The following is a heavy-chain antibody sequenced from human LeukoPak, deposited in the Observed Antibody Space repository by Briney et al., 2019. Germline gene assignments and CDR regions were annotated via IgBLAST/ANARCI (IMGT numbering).Heavy chain of an antibody. CDR2: INPNSGGT. CDR1: GYTFTGHY. D-gene: IGHD6-13*01. V-gene: IGHV1-2*02. CDR3: ARVAAAGFDAFDI. Sequence: ASVKVSCKASGYTFTGHYMHWVRQAPGQGLEWMGWINPNSGGTNYAQKFQGRVTMTRDTSISTAYMELSRLRSDDTAVYYCARVAAAGFDAFDIWGQGTMVTVSS. J-gene: IGHJ3*02.